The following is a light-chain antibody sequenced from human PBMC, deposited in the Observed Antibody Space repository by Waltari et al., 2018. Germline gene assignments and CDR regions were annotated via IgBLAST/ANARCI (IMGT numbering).Light chain of an antibody. CDR3: AAWDDSLSVSYV. V-gene: IGLV1-47*01. CDR1: HSTIGRTS. CDR2: GRN. J-gene: IGLJ1*01. Sequence: QSVLTPPPSASGTPWQSVTIPSSGTHSTIGRTSVFWYQQHPVSAPKLLLYGRNQRPSGVPDRFSASKSGTSASLAISGRRSEDAADYYCAAWDDSLSVSYVFGSGTKVTV.